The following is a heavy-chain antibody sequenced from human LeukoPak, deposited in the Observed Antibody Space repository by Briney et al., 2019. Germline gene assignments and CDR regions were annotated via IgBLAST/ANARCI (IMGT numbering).Heavy chain of an antibody. J-gene: IGHJ3*02. CDR2: INHSGST. V-gene: IGHV4-34*01. D-gene: IGHD1-26*01. Sequence: SETLSLTCAVYGGSFSGYYWSWIRQPPGKGLEWIGEINHSGSTNYNPSLKSRVTISVDTSKNQFSLKLSSVTAAATAVYYGGREVGTPQAFDIWGQGTMVTVSS. CDR1: GGSFSGYY. CDR3: GREVGTPQAFDI.